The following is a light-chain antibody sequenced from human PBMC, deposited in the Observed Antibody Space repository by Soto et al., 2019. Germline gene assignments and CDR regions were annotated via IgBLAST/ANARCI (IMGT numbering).Light chain of an antibody. V-gene: IGKV1-5*03. CDR2: TAS. J-gene: IGKJ1*01. CDR1: QNIKNW. Sequence: DIQMTQSPSTLSASVGDRVTIACRASQNIKNWLAWYQQKPGKVPKLLIYTASSLESGGPSRFSGSGSGTEFTLTISSLQPDDFATYYGQQYNSYSRGTFGQGTKVEIK. CDR3: QQYNSYSRGT.